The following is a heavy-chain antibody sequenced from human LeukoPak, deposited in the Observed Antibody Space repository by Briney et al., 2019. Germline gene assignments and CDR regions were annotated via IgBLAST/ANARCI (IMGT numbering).Heavy chain of an antibody. Sequence: SQTLSLTCAISGDSVSSNSAAWNWIRQSPSRGLEWLGRTYYRSKWYNDYAVSVKSRITINPDTSKNQFSLQLNSVTPEDTAVYYCARDSLMTRLMVRGVINWFDPWGQGTLVTVSS. J-gene: IGHJ5*02. CDR1: GDSVSSNSAA. D-gene: IGHD3-10*01. CDR3: ARDSLMTRLMVRGVINWFDP. V-gene: IGHV6-1*01. CDR2: TYYRSKWYN.